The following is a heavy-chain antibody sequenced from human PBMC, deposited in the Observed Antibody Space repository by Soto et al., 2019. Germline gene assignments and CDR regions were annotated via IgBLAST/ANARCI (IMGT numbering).Heavy chain of an antibody. CDR2: IDGSGGNT. V-gene: IGHV3-23*01. CDR3: AKDRNYPRDQFHY. D-gene: IGHD1-7*01. J-gene: IGHJ4*02. Sequence: HPGGSLRLSCAASGFTFSNYAMSWVRQAPGKGLEWVSAIDGSGGNTYYADSVKGRFTISRDNSKNTIFLHMDSLRAEDTAVYYCAKDRNYPRDQFHYWGQGTLVTVSS. CDR1: GFTFSNYA.